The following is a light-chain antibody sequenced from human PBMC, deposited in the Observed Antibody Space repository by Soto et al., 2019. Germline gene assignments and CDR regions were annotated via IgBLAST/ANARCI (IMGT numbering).Light chain of an antibody. CDR3: QETYRSTVT. Sequence: DIQMTQSPSSLSASVGDRVTITCRASQSIASYLNWYQQRPGKAPKXXIYAASNLESGVPSRFSVSGSETDVTLTISSLKNEDGATYYCQETYRSTVTFGQGTKVDIK. V-gene: IGKV1-39*01. J-gene: IGKJ2*01. CDR2: AAS. CDR1: QSIASY.